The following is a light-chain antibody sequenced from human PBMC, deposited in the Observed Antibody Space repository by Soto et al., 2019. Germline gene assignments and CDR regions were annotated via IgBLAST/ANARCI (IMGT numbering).Light chain of an antibody. CDR3: SSYTSSGSLGV. CDR1: SSDVGGYKY. CDR2: DVS. Sequence: QSVLTQPASVSGAPGQSITISCTGNSSDVGGYKYVSWYQQQPGKAPKVMIYDVSNRPSGVSNRFSGSKSANTASLTISGLQAEDEADYYCSSYTSSGSLGVFGTGTKVTV. J-gene: IGLJ1*01. V-gene: IGLV2-14*01.